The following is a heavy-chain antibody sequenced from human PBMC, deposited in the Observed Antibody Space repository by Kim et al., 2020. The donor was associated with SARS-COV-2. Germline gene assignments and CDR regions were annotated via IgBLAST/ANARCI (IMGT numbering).Heavy chain of an antibody. J-gene: IGHJ6*02. V-gene: IGHV1-46*01. D-gene: IGHD6-6*01. CDR3: ARDLSGSGSSSSYYYYYGMDV. CDR2: INPSGGST. CDR1: GYTFTSYY. Sequence: ASVKVSCKASGYTFTSYYMHWVRQAPGQGLEWMGIINPSGGSTSYAQKFQGRVTMTRDTSTSTVYMELSSLRSEDTAVYYCARDLSGSGSSSSYYYYYGMDVWGQGTTVTVSS.